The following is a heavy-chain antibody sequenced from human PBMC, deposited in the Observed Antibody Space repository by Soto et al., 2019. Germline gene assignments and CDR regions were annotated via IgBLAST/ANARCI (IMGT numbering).Heavy chain of an antibody. Sequence: GGSLRLSCAASGFSFSNYALSWVRQAPGKGLEWVSTISVSGGTTYYADSVKGRFTISRANSKNTLYLQMDSLSAEDTAVYYCAKYPQYDSSGYYFDYFDYWGQGTLVTVSS. CDR2: ISVSGGTT. V-gene: IGHV3-23*01. D-gene: IGHD3-22*01. CDR3: AKYPQYDSSGYYFDYFDY. J-gene: IGHJ4*02. CDR1: GFSFSNYA.